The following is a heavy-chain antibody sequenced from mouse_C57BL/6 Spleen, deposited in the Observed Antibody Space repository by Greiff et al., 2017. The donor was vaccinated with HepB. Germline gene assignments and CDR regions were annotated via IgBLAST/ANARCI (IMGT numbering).Heavy chain of an antibody. CDR2: FYPGSGSI. CDR1: GYTFTEYT. V-gene: IGHV1-62-2*01. J-gene: IGHJ2*01. CDR3: ARHEGQLGRGNYFDY. D-gene: IGHD4-1*02. Sequence: QVQLKESGAELVKPGASVKLSCKASGYTFTEYTIHWVKQRSGQGLEWIGWFYPGSGSIKYNEKFKDKATLTADKSSSTVYMELSRLTSEDSAVYFCARHEGQLGRGNYFDYWGQGTTLTVSS.